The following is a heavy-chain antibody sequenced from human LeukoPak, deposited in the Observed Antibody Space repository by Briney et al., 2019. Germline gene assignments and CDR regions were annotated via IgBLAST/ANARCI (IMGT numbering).Heavy chain of an antibody. J-gene: IGHJ4*02. D-gene: IGHD3-10*01. CDR1: GGSISSSGYY. CDR3: ARTIYYGLFGY. CDR2: IYYSGST. V-gene: IGHV4-39*01. Sequence: SETLSLTCTVSGGSISSSGYYWGWIRQPPGKGLEWIGSIYYSGSTYYNPSLKSRVTISVDTSKNQFSLKLSSVTAADTAVYYCARTIYYGLFGYWGQGTLVTVSS.